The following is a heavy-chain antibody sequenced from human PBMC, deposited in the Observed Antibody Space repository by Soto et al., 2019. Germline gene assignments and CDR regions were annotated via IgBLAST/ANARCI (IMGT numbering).Heavy chain of an antibody. J-gene: IGHJ3*02. CDR1: GGTFSSYA. D-gene: IGHD5-18*01. CDR3: ARERGYSYGTGGAFDI. Sequence: SVKVSCKASGGTFSSYAISWVRQAPGQGLEWMGGIIPIFGTANYAQKFQGRVTITADKSTSTAYMELSSLRSEDTAVYYRARERGYSYGTGGAFDIWGQGTMVTVSS. CDR2: IIPIFGTA. V-gene: IGHV1-69*06.